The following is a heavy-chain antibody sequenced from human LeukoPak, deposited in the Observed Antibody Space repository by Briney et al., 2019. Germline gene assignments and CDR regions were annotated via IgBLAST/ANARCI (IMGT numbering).Heavy chain of an antibody. CDR2: ISGSGGST. CDR3: AKAGYYDSSGYYPFGY. D-gene: IGHD3-22*01. CDR1: GFTFSSYA. Sequence: GGSLRLSCAASGFTFSSYAMSWVRQAPGKGLEWVSAISGSGGSTYYADSVKGRFTISGDNSKNTLYLQMNSLRAEDTAVYYCAKAGYYDSSGYYPFGYWGQGTLVTVSS. V-gene: IGHV3-23*01. J-gene: IGHJ4*02.